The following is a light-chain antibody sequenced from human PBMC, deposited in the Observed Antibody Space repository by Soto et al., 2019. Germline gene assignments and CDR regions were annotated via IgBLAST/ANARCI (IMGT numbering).Light chain of an antibody. J-gene: IGLJ2*01. CDR1: SSDVGGYNY. V-gene: IGLV2-14*01. Sequence: QSALTQPASVSGSPGQSITISCTGTSSDVGGYNYVSWYQQHPGKAPKLMSYEVSNRPSGVSNRFSGSKSGNTASLTISGLQAEDEADYYCSSYTSSSTFVVFGGGTKLTVL. CDR3: SSYTSSSTFVV. CDR2: EVS.